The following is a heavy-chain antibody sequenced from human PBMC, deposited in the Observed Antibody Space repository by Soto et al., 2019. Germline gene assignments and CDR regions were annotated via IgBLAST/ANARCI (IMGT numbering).Heavy chain of an antibody. D-gene: IGHD2-21*02. CDR1: GFTCSSYA. CDR3: ERASCFARFCYSFVYYYGMDV. V-gene: IGHV3-30-3*01. J-gene: IGHJ6*02. Sequence: GGSLRLSCAASGFTCSSYAMHWVRQAPGKGLEWVAVISYDGSNKYYADSVKGRFTISRDNSKNTLYLQMNSLRAEDTAVYYCERASCFARFCYSFVYYYGMDVCGQLPTVTVSS. CDR2: ISYDGSNK.